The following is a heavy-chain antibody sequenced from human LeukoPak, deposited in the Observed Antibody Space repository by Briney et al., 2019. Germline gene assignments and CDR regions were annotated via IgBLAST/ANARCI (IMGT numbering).Heavy chain of an antibody. J-gene: IGHJ4*02. CDR2: INPTGGST. CDR1: GYTFTIYF. Sequence: ASVTVSFKASGYTFTIYFMNWVRQAPGQGLEWMGIINPTGGSTSYAQKFQGRLTMTRDTSTGTVYMDLSSLSSEDTAVYFCARVSPPGFSYGYFDSWGQGTLVTVSS. CDR3: ARVSPPGFSYGYFDS. V-gene: IGHV1-46*01. D-gene: IGHD5-18*01.